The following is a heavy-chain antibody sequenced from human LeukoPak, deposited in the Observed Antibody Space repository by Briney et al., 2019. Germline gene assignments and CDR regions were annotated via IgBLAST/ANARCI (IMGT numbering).Heavy chain of an antibody. V-gene: IGHV1-3*01. D-gene: IGHD6-13*01. J-gene: IGHJ5*02. CDR1: GYTFTSYA. Sequence: ASVKVSCKASGYTFTSYAMHWVRQAPGQRLEWMGWINAGNGNTKYSQKFQGRVTITRDTSASTAYMELSSLRSEDTAVYYCARGGGAAGTPWFDPWGQGTLVTVSS. CDR2: INAGNGNT. CDR3: ARGGGAAGTPWFDP.